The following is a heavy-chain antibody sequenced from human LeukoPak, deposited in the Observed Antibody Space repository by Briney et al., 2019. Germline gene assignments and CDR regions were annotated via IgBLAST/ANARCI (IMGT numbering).Heavy chain of an antibody. Sequence: ASVKVSCKASGYTFTSYGISWVRQAPGQGLEWMGWISAYNGNTNYAQKPQGRVTMTTDTSTSTAYMELRSLRSDDTAVYYCARGGGIAAAGFYYYYYMDVWGKGTTVTVSS. V-gene: IGHV1-18*01. D-gene: IGHD6-13*01. J-gene: IGHJ6*03. CDR2: ISAYNGNT. CDR3: ARGGGIAAAGFYYYYYMDV. CDR1: GYTFTSYG.